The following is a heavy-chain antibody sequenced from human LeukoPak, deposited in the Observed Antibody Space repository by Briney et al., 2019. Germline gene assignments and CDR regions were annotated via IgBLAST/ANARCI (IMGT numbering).Heavy chain of an antibody. Sequence: GGSLRLSCAASGFTFTSYWMHWVRHVPGKGLMWVSGINNDETDAMYADSVKGRFTNSRDNAKNTVYLQMNSLRAEDAAVYYCARGNHLGLLWFGDWGQGTLVTVSS. CDR3: ARGNHLGLLWFGD. D-gene: IGHD3-10*01. V-gene: IGHV3-74*03. CDR2: INNDETDA. CDR1: GFTFTSYW. J-gene: IGHJ4*02.